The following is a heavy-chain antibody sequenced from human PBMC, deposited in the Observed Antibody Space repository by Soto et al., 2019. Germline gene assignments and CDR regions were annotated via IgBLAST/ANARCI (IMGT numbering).Heavy chain of an antibody. Sequence: EVQLLESGGGLVQPGGSLRLSCAAPGFTFSSYAMSWVRQAPGKGLEWVSAISGSGGSTYYADSVKGRFTISRDNSKNTLYLQMNSLRAEDTAVYYCAKDGTVTSAFDYWGQGTLVTVSS. CDR1: GFTFSSYA. J-gene: IGHJ4*02. V-gene: IGHV3-23*01. CDR2: ISGSGGST. D-gene: IGHD4-17*01. CDR3: AKDGTVTSAFDY.